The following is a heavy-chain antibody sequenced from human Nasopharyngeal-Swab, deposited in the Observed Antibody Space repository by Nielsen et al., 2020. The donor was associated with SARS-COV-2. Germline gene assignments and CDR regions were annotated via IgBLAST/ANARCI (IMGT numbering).Heavy chain of an antibody. Sequence: ETLSLTCAASGFTFSSYWMSWVRQAPGKGLEWVANIKQDGSEKYYVDSVKGRFTISRDNAKNSLYLQMNSLRAEDTAVYYCARVNGSSSGPLYYYGMDVWGQGTTVTVSS. CDR1: GFTFSSYW. D-gene: IGHD6-6*01. V-gene: IGHV3-7*01. CDR2: IKQDGSEK. J-gene: IGHJ6*02. CDR3: ARVNGSSSGPLYYYGMDV.